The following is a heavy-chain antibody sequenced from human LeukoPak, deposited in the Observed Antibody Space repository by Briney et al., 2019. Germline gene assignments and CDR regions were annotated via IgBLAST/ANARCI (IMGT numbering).Heavy chain of an antibody. V-gene: IGHV1-18*01. CDR3: AKDIMITFGGVFRGLPGDGDDAFDI. CDR1: GYTFTSYG. D-gene: IGHD3-16*01. CDR2: ISAYNGNT. Sequence: ASVKVSCKASGYTFTSYGICWVRQAPGQGLEWMGWISAYNGNTNYAQKLQGRVTMTTDTSTSTAYMELRSLRSDDTAVYYCAKDIMITFGGVFRGLPGDGDDAFDIWGQGTMVTVSS. J-gene: IGHJ3*02.